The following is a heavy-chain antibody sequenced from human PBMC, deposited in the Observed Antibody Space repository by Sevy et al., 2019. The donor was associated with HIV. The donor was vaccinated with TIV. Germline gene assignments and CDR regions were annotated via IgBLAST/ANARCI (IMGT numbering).Heavy chain of an antibody. D-gene: IGHD5-12*01. CDR1: GFTFSSAW. Sequence: GGSLRLSCAASGFTFSSAWMSWVRLAPGKGLEWVGRIKSKTDGGTIDYAAPVKGRFTISREDSKITLYLQMNSLKTEDTAVYYCITDPGYRGYDEEVINYYYYGMDVWGQGTTVTVSS. CDR2: IKSKTDGGTI. CDR3: ITDPGYRGYDEEVINYYYYGMDV. V-gene: IGHV3-15*01. J-gene: IGHJ6*02.